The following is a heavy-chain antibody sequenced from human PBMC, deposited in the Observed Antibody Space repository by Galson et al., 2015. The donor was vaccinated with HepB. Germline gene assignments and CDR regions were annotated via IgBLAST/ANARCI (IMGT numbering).Heavy chain of an antibody. D-gene: IGHD1-26*01. Sequence: SLRLSCAASGFIFSNYAMSWVRQAPGKGLEWVSTISGSGGSTYYAESVKGRFTISRDNSKNTLYLQMNSLRAEDTADYYCAKDGMYSGTSGLFQFWGQGTLVTVSS. CDR2: ISGSGGST. J-gene: IGHJ4*02. V-gene: IGHV3-23*01. CDR3: AKDGMYSGTSGLFQF. CDR1: GFIFSNYA.